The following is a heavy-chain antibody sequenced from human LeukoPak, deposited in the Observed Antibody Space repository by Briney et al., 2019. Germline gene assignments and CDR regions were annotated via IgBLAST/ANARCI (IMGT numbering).Heavy chain of an antibody. CDR1: GFTFSSYS. CDR2: ISSSSSYI. Sequence: GGSLRLSCAASGFTFSSYSMNWVRQAPGKGLEWDSSISSSSSYIYYADSVKGRFTISRDNAKNSLYLQMNSLRAEDTAVYYCARDYYYDSSGYYPFDYWGQGTLVTVSS. D-gene: IGHD3-22*01. J-gene: IGHJ4*02. CDR3: ARDYYYDSSGYYPFDY. V-gene: IGHV3-21*01.